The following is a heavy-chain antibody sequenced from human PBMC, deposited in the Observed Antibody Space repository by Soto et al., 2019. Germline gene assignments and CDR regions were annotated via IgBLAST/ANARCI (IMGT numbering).Heavy chain of an antibody. CDR3: TTDPVTMIVVVPSSG. V-gene: IGHV4-61*08. J-gene: IGHJ4*02. Sequence: SETLSLTCTVSGDSVSSGAYYWSWIRQPPGKGLEWIGYIYHSGTTNYNPSLKSRVTISLDTSKNQFSLKLTSVTAADTAVYYCTTDPVTMIVVVPSSGWGQGTLVTVSS. D-gene: IGHD3-22*01. CDR2: IYHSGTT. CDR1: GDSVSSGAYY.